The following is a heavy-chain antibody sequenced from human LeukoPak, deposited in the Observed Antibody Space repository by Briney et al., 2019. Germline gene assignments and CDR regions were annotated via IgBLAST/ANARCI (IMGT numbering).Heavy chain of an antibody. Sequence: GASVKVSCKASGYTFTSYAMNWVRQAPGQGLEWMGWINPNSGGTNYAQKLQGRVTMTRDTSISTAYMELSRLRADDTAVYYCARGSVLRFLEWLLRGTYFDYWGQGTLVTVSS. CDR2: INPNSGGT. CDR3: ARGSVLRFLEWLLRGTYFDY. D-gene: IGHD3-3*01. CDR1: GYTFTSYA. J-gene: IGHJ4*02. V-gene: IGHV1-2*02.